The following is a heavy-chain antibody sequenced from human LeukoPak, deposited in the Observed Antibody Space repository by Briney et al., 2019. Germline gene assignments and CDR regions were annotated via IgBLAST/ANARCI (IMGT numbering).Heavy chain of an antibody. V-gene: IGHV4-34*01. CDR2: INHSGST. J-gene: IGHJ5*02. Sequence: TPSETLSLTCAVYGGSFSGYYWSWIRQPPGKGLEWIGEINHSGSTNYNPSLKSRVTISVDTSKNQFSLKLSSVTAADTAVYYCARVVRYCSSTSCYTKLYWFDPWGQGTLVTVSS. CDR1: GGSFSGYY. D-gene: IGHD2-2*02. CDR3: ARVVRYCSSTSCYTKLYWFDP.